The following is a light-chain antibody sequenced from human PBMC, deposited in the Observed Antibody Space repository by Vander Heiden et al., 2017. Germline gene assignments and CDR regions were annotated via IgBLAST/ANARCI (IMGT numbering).Light chain of an antibody. CDR1: QSIDTS. V-gene: IGKV1-39*01. CDR3: RQAYNTPRT. Sequence: IQMTHPLSFPSAPVGDTVTITCRASQSIDTSLNWYQQKPGEAPNLLIFVASSLQSGVSSRFSGRGSGTDFTLTISGLQPEDFATYYCRQAYNTPRTFGQGTNLEIK. CDR2: VAS. J-gene: IGKJ2*01.